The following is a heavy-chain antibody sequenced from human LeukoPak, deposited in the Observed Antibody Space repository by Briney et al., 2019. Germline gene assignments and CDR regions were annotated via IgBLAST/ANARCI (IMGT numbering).Heavy chain of an antibody. CDR3: ARDVGFIVGATPGAFDI. CDR2: IYSGGNT. J-gene: IGHJ3*02. D-gene: IGHD1-26*01. V-gene: IGHV3-66*01. Sequence: GGSLRLSCAASGFTVSSNYMTWVRRAPGKGLEWVSVIYSGGNTYYADSVKGRFTISRDNTKNTVYLQMNSLRADDTAVYYCARDVGFIVGATPGAFDIWGQGTMVTVSS. CDR1: GFTVSSNY.